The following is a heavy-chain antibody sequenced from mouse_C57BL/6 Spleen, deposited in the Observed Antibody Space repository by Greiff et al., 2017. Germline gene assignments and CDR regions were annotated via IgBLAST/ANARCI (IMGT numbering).Heavy chain of an antibody. CDR3: TRGIFDY. CDR2: ISSGGDYI. Sequence: EVKVVESGEGLVKPGGSLKLSCAASGFTFSSYAMSWVRQTPEKRLEWVAYISSGGDYIYYADTVKGRFTISRDNARNTLYLQRSSLKSEDTAMYYCTRGIFDYWGQGTTLTVSS. J-gene: IGHJ2*01. CDR1: GFTFSSYA. V-gene: IGHV5-9-1*02.